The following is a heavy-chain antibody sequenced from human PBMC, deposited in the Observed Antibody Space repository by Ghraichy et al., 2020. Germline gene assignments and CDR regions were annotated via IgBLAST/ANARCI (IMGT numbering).Heavy chain of an antibody. J-gene: IGHJ6*02. CDR1: GGSISSYY. V-gene: IGHV4-59*01. D-gene: IGHD2-2*01. Sequence: SETLSLTCTVSGGSISSYYWSWIRQPPGKGLEWIGYIYYSGSTNYNPSLKSRVTISVDTSKNQFSLKLSSVTAADTAVYYCARDLHCSSTSCDYYYYGMDVWGQGTTVTVSS. CDR2: IYYSGST. CDR3: ARDLHCSSTSCDYYYYGMDV.